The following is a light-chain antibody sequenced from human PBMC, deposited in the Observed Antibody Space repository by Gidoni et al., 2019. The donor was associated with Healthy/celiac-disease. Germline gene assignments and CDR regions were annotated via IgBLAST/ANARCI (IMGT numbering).Light chain of an antibody. J-gene: IGKJ2*01. Sequence: DIQVTQSPSSLSASVGDRVTITCRASQSISSYLNWYQQKPGKAPKLLIYAASSLQSGVPSRFSGSGSGTDFTLTISSLQPEEFATYYCQQSYSTHTFGQGTKLEIK. CDR2: AAS. CDR1: QSISSY. CDR3: QQSYSTHT. V-gene: IGKV1-39*01.